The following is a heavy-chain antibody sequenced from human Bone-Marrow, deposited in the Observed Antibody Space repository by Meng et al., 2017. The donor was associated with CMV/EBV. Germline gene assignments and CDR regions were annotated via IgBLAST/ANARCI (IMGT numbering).Heavy chain of an antibody. CDR3: VRVSGTSSQYRPMDV. CDR2: IKEDGSEK. Sequence: GESLKISCAASEFTFSKSWMSWVRQAPGKGLEWVANIKEDGSEKFCVDSAKGRFTISRDNAKSSLFLEMNSLRAEDTAVYYCVRVSGTSSQYRPMDVWGQGTTVTVSS. D-gene: IGHD3-10*01. J-gene: IGHJ6*02. V-gene: IGHV3-7*01. CDR1: EFTFSKSW.